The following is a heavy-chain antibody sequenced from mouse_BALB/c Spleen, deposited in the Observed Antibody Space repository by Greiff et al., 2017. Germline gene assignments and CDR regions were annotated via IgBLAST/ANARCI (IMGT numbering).Heavy chain of an antibody. CDR1: GYTFTSYW. CDR3: ARGRSYDYAMDY. Sequence: LQESGAELAKPGASVKMSCKASGYTFTSYWMHWVKQRPGQGLEWIGYINPSTGYTEYNQKFKDKATLTADKSSSTAYMQLSSLTSEDSAVYYCARGRSYDYAMDYWGQGTSVTVSS. J-gene: IGHJ4*01. D-gene: IGHD1-1*01. V-gene: IGHV1-7*01. CDR2: INPSTGYT.